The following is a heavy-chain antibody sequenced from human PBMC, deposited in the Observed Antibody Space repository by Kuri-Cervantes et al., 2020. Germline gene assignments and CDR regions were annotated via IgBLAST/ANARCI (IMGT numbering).Heavy chain of an antibody. CDR2: TYYSGIT. CDR3: ALGGSSGWTGDFGY. J-gene: IGHJ4*02. D-gene: IGHD6-19*01. CDR1: GVPINSDY. Sequence: ESLKISCTVSGVPINSDYWSWIRQPPGKGLEWIGNTYYSGITNYNPSLKSRVSISVDTSKNQFSLKLNSVTAADTALYYCALGGSSGWTGDFGYWGQGTLVTVSS. V-gene: IGHV4-59*01.